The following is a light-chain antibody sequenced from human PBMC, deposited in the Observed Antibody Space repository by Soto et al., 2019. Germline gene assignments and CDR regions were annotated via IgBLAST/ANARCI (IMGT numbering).Light chain of an antibody. CDR3: QQATSFPIT. CDR1: QSISSW. J-gene: IGKJ5*01. CDR2: DAS. Sequence: DIQMTQSPSTLSASVGDRVTIPCRASQSISSWLAWYQQKPGKAPKVLIFDASSLESGVPSRFSGSGSGTYFTLTINSLQPEDFATYYCQQATSFPITFGQGTRLEI. V-gene: IGKV1-5*01.